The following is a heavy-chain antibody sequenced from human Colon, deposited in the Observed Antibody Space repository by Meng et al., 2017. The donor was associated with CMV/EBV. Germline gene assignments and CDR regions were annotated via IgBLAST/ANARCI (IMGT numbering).Heavy chain of an antibody. V-gene: IGHV6-1*01. CDR1: GDSVSSSRAT. CDR3: VRDLTGAYYFDY. Sequence: GDSVSSSRATWNWIRQSPSRGLEWLGRTYYRSKWYTEYAVSVKSRITINPDTSRNQFSLQLNSVAPEDTAVYYCVRDLTGAYYFDYWGQGTLVTVSS. CDR2: TYYRSKWYT. J-gene: IGHJ4*02. D-gene: IGHD7-27*01.